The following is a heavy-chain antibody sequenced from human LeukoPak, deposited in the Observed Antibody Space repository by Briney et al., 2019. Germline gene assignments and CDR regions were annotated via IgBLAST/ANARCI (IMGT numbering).Heavy chain of an antibody. J-gene: IGHJ4*02. V-gene: IGHV3-7*01. D-gene: IGHD3-22*01. Sequence: GGSLRLSCAASGFTFSSYWMSWVRQAPGKGLEWVANIKQDGSEKYYVDSVKGRFTISRDNAKNSLYLQMNSLRAEDTAVYYCARDLNYYDSSGYYSYFDYWGQGTLVTVSS. CDR2: IKQDGSEK. CDR1: GFTFSSYW. CDR3: ARDLNYYDSSGYYSYFDY.